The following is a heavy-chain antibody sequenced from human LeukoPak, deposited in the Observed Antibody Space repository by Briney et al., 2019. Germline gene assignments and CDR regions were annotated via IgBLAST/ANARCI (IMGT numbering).Heavy chain of an antibody. CDR2: INPNSGGT. Sequence: GASVKVSCKASGYTFTGYYMHWVRQAPGQGLEWMGWINPNSGGTNYAQKFQGRVTMARDTSISTAYMELSRLRSDDTAVYYCASGKGDYYDSSGYYYATSIDYWGQGTLVTVSS. CDR1: GYTFTGYY. D-gene: IGHD3-22*01. V-gene: IGHV1-2*02. J-gene: IGHJ4*02. CDR3: ASGKGDYYDSSGYYYATSIDY.